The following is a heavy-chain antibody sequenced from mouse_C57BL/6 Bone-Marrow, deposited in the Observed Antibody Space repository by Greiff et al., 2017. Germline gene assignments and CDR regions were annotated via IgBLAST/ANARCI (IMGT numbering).Heavy chain of an antibody. V-gene: IGHV1-80*01. Sequence: VQLQQSGAELVKPGASVKISCKVSGYAFSTYWMTWVKQRPGKGLEWIGQIYPGDGDTNYNGKFKGKATLTADTSSSTAYMQLSSLTSEDSAVYFGARDWDCFDYWGKGTTLTVSS. CDR3: ARDWDCFDY. D-gene: IGHD4-1*01. J-gene: IGHJ2*01. CDR2: IYPGDGDT. CDR1: GYAFSTYW.